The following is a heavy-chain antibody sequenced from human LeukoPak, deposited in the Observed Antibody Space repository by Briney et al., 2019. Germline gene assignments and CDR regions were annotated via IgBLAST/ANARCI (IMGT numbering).Heavy chain of an antibody. V-gene: IGHV3-7*01. J-gene: IGHJ3*02. CDR2: IKQDGSDK. D-gene: IGHD3-22*01. CDR3: ARKDSSGYMAFDI. CDR1: GFTFGSYW. Sequence: GGSLRLSCAAAGFTFGSYWMSWVRQAPGKGLEWVANIKQDGSDKYYLDSVKGRFTISRDNAKNSLYLQMNSLRAEDTAVYYCARKDSSGYMAFDIWGQGTMVTVSS.